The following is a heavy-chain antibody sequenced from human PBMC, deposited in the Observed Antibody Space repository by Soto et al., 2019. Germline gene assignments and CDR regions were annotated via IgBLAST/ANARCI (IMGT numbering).Heavy chain of an antibody. V-gene: IGHV4-61*01. CDR1: GGSVSSGSYY. CDR3: ASSLGYYYYGMDV. J-gene: IGHJ6*02. CDR2: IYYSGSP. D-gene: IGHD7-27*01. Sequence: PSETLSLTCTVSGGSVSSGSYYWSWIRQPPGKGLEWIGYIYYSGSPKYNPSLKSRVTMSVDTSKNQFSLKLSSVTAADTAVYYCASSLGYYYYGMDVWGQGTTVTVSS.